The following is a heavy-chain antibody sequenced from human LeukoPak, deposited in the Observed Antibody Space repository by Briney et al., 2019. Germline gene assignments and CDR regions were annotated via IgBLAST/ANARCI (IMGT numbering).Heavy chain of an antibody. D-gene: IGHD2-15*01. CDR3: ARRVVTPSYYFDY. J-gene: IGHJ4*02. CDR1: GFTFNG. Sequence: GGCLRLSCAASGFTFNGMHWVRQTRGKGLEWVALISFDGSIEYYADSVKGRFTISRDNSKNTLFLQMNSLRVEDTAVYYCARRVVTPSYYFDYWGQGTLVAVSS. CDR2: ISFDGSIE. V-gene: IGHV3-30*03.